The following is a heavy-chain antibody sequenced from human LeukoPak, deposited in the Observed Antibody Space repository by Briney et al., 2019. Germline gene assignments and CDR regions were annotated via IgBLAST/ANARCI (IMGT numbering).Heavy chain of an antibody. J-gene: IGHJ4*02. V-gene: IGHV4-59*01. Sequence: SETLSPTCTVSGGSISSYYWSWIRQPPGKGLEWIGYIYYSGSTNYNPSLKSRVTISVDTSKNQFSLKLSSVTAADTAVYYCARGAGYSSSWAFDYWGQGTLVTVSS. CDR3: ARGAGYSSSWAFDY. CDR1: GGSISSYY. CDR2: IYYSGST. D-gene: IGHD6-13*01.